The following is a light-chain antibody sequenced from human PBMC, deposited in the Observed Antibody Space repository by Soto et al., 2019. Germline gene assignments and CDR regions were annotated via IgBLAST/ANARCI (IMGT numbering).Light chain of an antibody. CDR3: QSYDSSLRKV. J-gene: IGLJ2*01. CDR1: SGSIASNY. CDR2: EDN. V-gene: IGLV6-57*04. Sequence: NFMLTQPHSVSESPGQTVTISCTRSSGSIASNYVQWYQQRPASAPTTVIYEDNQRLSGVPARFSGYIDSSANSASLTISGLKTEDEADYSCQSYDSSLRKVFGGGTKLTVL.